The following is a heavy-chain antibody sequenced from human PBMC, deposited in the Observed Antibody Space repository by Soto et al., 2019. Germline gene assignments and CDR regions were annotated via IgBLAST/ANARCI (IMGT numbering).Heavy chain of an antibody. CDR1: GFTFSSYS. J-gene: IGHJ4*02. D-gene: IGHD6-13*01. V-gene: IGHV3-21*01. CDR2: ISSSSSYI. Sequence: GGSLRLSCAASGFTFSSYSMNWVRQAPGKGLEWVSSISSSSSYIYYADSVKGRFTISRDNAKNSLYLQMNSLRAEDTAVYYCAREGGRQQLPEHYWGQGTLVTVS. CDR3: AREGGRQQLPEHY.